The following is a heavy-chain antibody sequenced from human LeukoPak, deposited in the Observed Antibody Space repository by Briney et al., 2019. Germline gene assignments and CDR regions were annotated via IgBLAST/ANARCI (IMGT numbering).Heavy chain of an antibody. D-gene: IGHD3-10*01. J-gene: IGHJ4*02. V-gene: IGHV3-23*01. CDR3: AKDKIVGDGRWDFDY. CDR2: MTGGGVT. Sequence: GGSLRLSCVGSGFSFSKYAASWVRQATGKGLEWVSGMTGGGVTYHADSVKGRFVISRDNSHNTVYLQMNSLRVEDTALYFCAKDKIVGDGRWDFDYWGQGTLVTVSS. CDR1: GFSFSKYA.